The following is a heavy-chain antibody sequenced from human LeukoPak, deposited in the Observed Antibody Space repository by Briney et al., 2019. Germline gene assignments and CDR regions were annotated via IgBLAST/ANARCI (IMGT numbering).Heavy chain of an antibody. CDR1: GFTFSSYS. CDR2: ISSSSTTI. V-gene: IGHV3-48*04. D-gene: IGHD6-25*01. J-gene: IGHJ5*02. CDR3: AREPAAAGKNWFDP. Sequence: GRSLRLSCAASGFTFSSYSMNWVRQAPGKGLEWVSYISSSSTTIYYVDSVKGRFTISRDNAENSLYLQMNSLRAEDTAVYYCAREPAAAGKNWFDPWGQGTQVTVSS.